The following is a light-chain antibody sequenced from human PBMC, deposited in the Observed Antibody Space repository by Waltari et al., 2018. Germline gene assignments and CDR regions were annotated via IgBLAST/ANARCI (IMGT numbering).Light chain of an antibody. V-gene: IGKV3-20*01. Sequence: EIVLTQSPGTLSLPPGERATLSCRVSQSVIISYLAWYHPKPGQAPRFLIHGASNRASGIPDRFSGSGSGTDFTLTISRLEPEDFAVYYCQQYGSSPWTFGQGTKVEIK. CDR1: QSVIISY. CDR2: GAS. CDR3: QQYGSSPWT. J-gene: IGKJ1*01.